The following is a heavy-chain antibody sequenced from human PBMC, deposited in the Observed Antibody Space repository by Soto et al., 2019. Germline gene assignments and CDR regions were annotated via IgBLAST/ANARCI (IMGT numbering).Heavy chain of an antibody. CDR1: GGSFSGYY. CDR3: ARGSPQSSGSSSYYYYGMDV. J-gene: IGHJ6*02. Sequence: SETLSLTCAVYGGSFSGYYWSWIRQPPGRGLEWIGEINHSGSTNYNPSLKSRVTISVDTSKNQFSLKLSSVTAADTAVYYCARGSPQSSGSSSYYYYGMDVWGQGTTVTVSS. D-gene: IGHD6-19*01. V-gene: IGHV4-34*01. CDR2: INHSGST.